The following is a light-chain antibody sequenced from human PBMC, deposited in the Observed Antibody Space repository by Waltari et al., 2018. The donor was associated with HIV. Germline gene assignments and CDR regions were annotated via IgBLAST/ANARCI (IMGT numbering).Light chain of an antibody. CDR3: SSYSRGALL. J-gene: IGLJ2*01. CDR1: TNDIGSYKY. CDR2: EVS. Sequence: QSVLTQPASVSGSPGQSLTLSCIGTTNDIGSYKYVSWYQQSPDKAPKPIIYEVSNRPSGISSRFSGSKSGNTASLTISGLQADDEAYYHCSSYSRGALLFGGGTKVTVL. V-gene: IGLV2-14*01.